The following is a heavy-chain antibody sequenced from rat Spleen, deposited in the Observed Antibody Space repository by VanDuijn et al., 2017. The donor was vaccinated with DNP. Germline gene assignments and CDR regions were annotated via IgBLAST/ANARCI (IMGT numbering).Heavy chain of an antibody. Sequence: EVKLAESGGGLVQPGRSLKLSCSASGFNFNDYCMGWVRQAPGKGLEWMGEINRNSTTVNHTPSLKDKFTISRDNAQNTLYLQMSKLGSEDKAIYYCTTFEGTNAWGQGTSVTVSS. J-gene: IGHJ4*01. CDR2: INRNSTTV. V-gene: IGHV4-2*01. D-gene: IGHD1-11*01. CDR3: TTFEGTNA. CDR1: GFNFNDYC.